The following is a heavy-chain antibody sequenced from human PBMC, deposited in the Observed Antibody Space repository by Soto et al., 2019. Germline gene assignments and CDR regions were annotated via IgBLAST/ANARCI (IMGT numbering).Heavy chain of an antibody. V-gene: IGHV4-59*01. Sequence: SETLSLTCTVSGGSISSYYWSWIRQPPGKGLEWIGYIYYSGSTNYNPSLKSRVTISVDTSKNQFSLKLSSVTAADTAVYYCARRTGSSFAFFDYWGQGTLVTSPQ. J-gene: IGHJ4*02. D-gene: IGHD6-13*01. CDR2: IYYSGST. CDR1: GGSISSYY. CDR3: ARRTGSSFAFFDY.